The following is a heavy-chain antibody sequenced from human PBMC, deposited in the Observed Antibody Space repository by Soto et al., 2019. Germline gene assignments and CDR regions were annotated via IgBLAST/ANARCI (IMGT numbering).Heavy chain of an antibody. CDR3: ANKEGHKYGESYYYAMDV. CDR1: GFTFSGYP. Sequence: GGSLRLSCAASGFTFSGYPMHWVRQPPGKGLEWVAFISYDGRNQKYSESVKGRFTISRDNSKNTLYLQMSSLRADDAAVYFCANKEGHKYGESYYYAMDVWGQGTTVTVSS. D-gene: IGHD3-10*01. V-gene: IGHV3-30*04. CDR2: ISYDGRNQ. J-gene: IGHJ6*02.